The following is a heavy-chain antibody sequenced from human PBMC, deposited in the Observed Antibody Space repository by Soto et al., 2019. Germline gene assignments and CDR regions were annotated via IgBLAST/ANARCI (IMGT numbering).Heavy chain of an antibody. D-gene: IGHD6-13*01. CDR3: TKAAAASGNSYYYMDV. Sequence: GGSLRLSCAASGFTFNAYAMRWVRQAPGKGLEYVSSISGSGGNTYYADSVKGRFTISRDNSKNMLYLQMDSLRAEDTAVYFCTKAAAASGNSYYYMDVWGKGTTVTVSS. V-gene: IGHV3-23*01. J-gene: IGHJ6*03. CDR2: ISGSGGNT. CDR1: GFTFNAYA.